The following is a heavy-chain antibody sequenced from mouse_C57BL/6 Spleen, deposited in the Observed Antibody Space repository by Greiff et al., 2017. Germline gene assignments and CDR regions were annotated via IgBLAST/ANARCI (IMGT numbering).Heavy chain of an antibody. CDR1: GYTFTSYW. CDR2: IHPSSGST. D-gene: IGHD1-2*01. J-gene: IGHJ4*01. V-gene: IGHV1-64*01. Sequence: QVQLQQPGAELAKPGASVKLSCKASGYTFTSYWMHWVKQRPGQGLEWIGMIHPSSGSTNYNEKFKSKATLTADKSSSTAYMQLSSLTSEDSAVYFCVAAKTAPGALDYWGQGTPVTVSA. CDR3: VAAKTAPGALDY.